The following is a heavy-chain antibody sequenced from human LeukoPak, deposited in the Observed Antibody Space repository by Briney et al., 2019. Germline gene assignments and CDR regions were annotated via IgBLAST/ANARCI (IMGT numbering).Heavy chain of an antibody. V-gene: IGHV1-2*02. D-gene: IGHD6-6*01. CDR3: ARVVDSSSSFFDY. J-gene: IGHJ4*02. Sequence: ASVKVSCKASGYTFTGYYMHWVRQAPGQGLEWMGWINPNSGGTNYAQKFQGRVTMTRDMSTSTVYMELSSLRSEDTAVYYCARVVDSSSSFFDYWGQGTLVTVSS. CDR2: INPNSGGT. CDR1: GYTFTGYY.